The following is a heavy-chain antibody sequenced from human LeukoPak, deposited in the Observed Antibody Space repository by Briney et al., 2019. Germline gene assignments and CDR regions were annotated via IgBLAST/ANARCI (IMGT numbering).Heavy chain of an antibody. Sequence: PSETLSLTCAVSGYSISSGYYWGWIRQPPGKGLEWIGSIYHSGSTYYNPSLKSRVTISVDTSKNQFSLKLSSVTAADTAVYYCARKGYCSSTSCPMDDYWGQGNLVTVSS. CDR3: ARKGYCSSTSCPMDDY. V-gene: IGHV4-38-2*01. D-gene: IGHD2-2*01. J-gene: IGHJ4*02. CDR1: GYSISSGYY. CDR2: IYHSGST.